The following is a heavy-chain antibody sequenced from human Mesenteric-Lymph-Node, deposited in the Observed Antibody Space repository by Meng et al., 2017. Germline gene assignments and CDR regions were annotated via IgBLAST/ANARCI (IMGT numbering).Heavy chain of an antibody. V-gene: IGHV3-48*03. CDR2: IFKTGTPT. CDR3: VRETRSYYDGSGYYYGRSFDS. D-gene: IGHD3-22*01. CDR1: GFTFSSYE. Sequence: GESLKISCAASGFTFSSYEMNWVRQAPGRGLEWVSNIFKTGTPTFYPDSVKGRFTISRDNAKNSLYLQMNSLRVEDTAVYYCVRETRSYYDGSGYYYGRSFDSWGQGTLVTVSS. J-gene: IGHJ4*02.